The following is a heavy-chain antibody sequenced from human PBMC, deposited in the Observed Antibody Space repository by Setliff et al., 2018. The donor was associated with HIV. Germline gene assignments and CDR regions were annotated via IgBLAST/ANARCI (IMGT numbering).Heavy chain of an antibody. J-gene: IGHJ6*02. V-gene: IGHV4-59*11. CDR1: GGSISSHY. CDR2: IYYSGST. Sequence: PSETLSLTCTVSGGSISSHYWSWIRQPPGKGLEWIGYIYYSGSTNYNPSLKSRVTISVDTSKNQFSLKLSSVTAADTAVYYCARRRTSSTSVTGMDVWGQGTTVTVSS. D-gene: IGHD2-2*01. CDR3: ARRRTSSTSVTGMDV.